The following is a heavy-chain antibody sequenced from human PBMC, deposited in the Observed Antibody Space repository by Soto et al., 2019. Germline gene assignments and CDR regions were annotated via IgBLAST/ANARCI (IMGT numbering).Heavy chain of an antibody. CDR3: ARDNPYTNSFGNWFDP. CDR1: GGTFSNYA. V-gene: IGHV1-69*01. J-gene: IGHJ5*02. Sequence: QVRLVQSGAEVEKPGSSVKVSCKASGGTFSNYAITWLRLAPGQGLAWLGGIIPVFGTVNYAQKFQGRVTITAHESTSTAYMELNRLRSEDTAVYYCARDNPYTNSFGNWFDPWGQGTLVIVS. CDR2: IIPVFGTV. D-gene: IGHD6-13*01.